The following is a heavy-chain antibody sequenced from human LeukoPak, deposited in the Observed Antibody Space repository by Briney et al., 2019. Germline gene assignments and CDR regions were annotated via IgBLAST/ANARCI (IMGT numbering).Heavy chain of an antibody. V-gene: IGHV4-38-2*02. D-gene: IGHD4-17*01. Sequence: SETLSLTCTVSGYSISSGYYWGWIRQPPGKGLEWIGSIYHSGSTYYNPSLKSRVTISVDTSKNQFSLKLSSVTAADTAVYYCARDEVTTSFWGQGTLVTVSS. CDR1: GYSISSGYY. J-gene: IGHJ4*02. CDR3: ARDEVTTSF. CDR2: IYHSGST.